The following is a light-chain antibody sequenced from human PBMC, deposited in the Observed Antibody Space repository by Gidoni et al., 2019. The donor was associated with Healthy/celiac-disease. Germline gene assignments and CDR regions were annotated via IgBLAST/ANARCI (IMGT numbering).Light chain of an antibody. Sequence: QSALTQPASVSGSPGQSIPISCTGTSSDVGGYNYVSWYQQHPGKAPKLMIYDVSNRPSGGSNRFSGSKSGNTASLTISGRQAEDEADYYCSSYTSSSTLVFGGGTKLTVL. CDR3: SSYTSSSTLV. CDR2: DVS. CDR1: SSDVGGYNY. J-gene: IGLJ3*02. V-gene: IGLV2-14*03.